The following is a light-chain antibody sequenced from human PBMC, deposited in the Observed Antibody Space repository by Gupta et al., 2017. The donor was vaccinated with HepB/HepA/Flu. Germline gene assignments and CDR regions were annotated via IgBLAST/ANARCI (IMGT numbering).Light chain of an antibody. CDR1: QSISSY. Sequence: DIQMTQSPSSLSASVGDRVTITCRASQSISSYLNWYQQKPGKAPKLLIYAASSLQSGVPSRFSGSGSGTDFTLTISSRQPEDFATYYCQQSDSTPSWTFGQGTKVEIK. J-gene: IGKJ1*01. CDR2: AAS. V-gene: IGKV1-39*01. CDR3: QQSDSTPSWT.